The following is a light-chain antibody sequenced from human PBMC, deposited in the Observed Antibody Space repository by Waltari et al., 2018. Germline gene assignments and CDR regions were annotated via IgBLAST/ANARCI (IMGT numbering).Light chain of an antibody. CDR3: CSYAGGRPHVV. V-gene: IGLV2-23*01. CDR2: EGT. J-gene: IGLJ2*01. CDR1: SSDFGTYNL. Sequence: QSALTQPASVSGSPGQSTTISCTGTSSDFGTYNLVPWYQQHPGKAPKRMIYEGTKRPSGVSNRFSGSKSGNTASLTISGLQAEDEAHYYCCSYAGGRPHVVFGGGTQLTVL.